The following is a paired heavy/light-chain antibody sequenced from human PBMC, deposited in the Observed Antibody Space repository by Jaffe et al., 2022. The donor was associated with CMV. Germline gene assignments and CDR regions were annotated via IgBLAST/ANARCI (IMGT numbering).Heavy chain of an antibody. V-gene: IGHV3-48*03. Sequence: EVQLVESGGGLVQPGGSLRLSCAASGFTFSSYEMNWVRQAPGKGLEWVSYISSSGSTIHYADSVKGRFTISRDNAKNSLYLQMNSLRAEDTAVYYCARDGNYYDSSGYYSIEYFQHWGQGTLVTVSS. CDR2: ISSSGSTI. D-gene: IGHD3-22*01. CDR1: GFTFSSYE. CDR3: ARDGNYYDSSGYYSIEYFQH. J-gene: IGHJ1*01.
Light chain of an antibody. V-gene: IGKV3-15*01. CDR2: GAS. CDR3: QQYNNWPPRT. J-gene: IGKJ1*01. Sequence: EIVMTQSPATLSVSPGERATLSCRASQSVSSNLAWYQQKPGQAPRLLIYGASTRATGIPARFSGSGSGTEFTLTISSLQSEDFAVYYCQQYNNWPPRTFGQGTKVEIK. CDR1: QSVSSN.